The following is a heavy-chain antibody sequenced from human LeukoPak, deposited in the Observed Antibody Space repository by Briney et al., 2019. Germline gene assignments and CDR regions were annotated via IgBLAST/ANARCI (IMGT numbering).Heavy chain of an antibody. CDR3: ARDSGYGYGFDY. CDR1: GFTFSSYG. Sequence: PGGSLRLSCAASGFTFSSYGMHWVRQAPGKGLEWVAFIRYDGSNKYYADSVKGRFTISRDNSKNTLYLQVNSLRAEDTAVYYCARDSGYGYGFDYWGQGTLVTVSS. V-gene: IGHV3-30*02. D-gene: IGHD5-18*01. CDR2: IRYDGSNK. J-gene: IGHJ4*02.